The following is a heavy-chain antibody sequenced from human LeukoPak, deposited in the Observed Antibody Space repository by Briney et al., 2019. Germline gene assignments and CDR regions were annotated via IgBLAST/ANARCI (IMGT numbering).Heavy chain of an antibody. J-gene: IGHJ5*02. CDR1: GFTFSSYA. Sequence: GGSLRLSCAASGFTFSSYAMHWVRQAPGKGLEGVAVISYDGSNKYYADSVKGRFTISRDNSKNTLYLQMNSLRAEDTAVYYCARDRLRPNWFDPWGQGTLVTVSS. CDR2: ISYDGSNK. V-gene: IGHV3-30*04. CDR3: ARDRLRPNWFDP.